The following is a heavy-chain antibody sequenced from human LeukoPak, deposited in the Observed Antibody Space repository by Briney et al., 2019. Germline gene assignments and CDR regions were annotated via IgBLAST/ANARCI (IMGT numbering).Heavy chain of an antibody. J-gene: IGHJ5*02. Sequence: PSETLSLTCTVSGSSISSSYWSWIRQPAGKGLEWIGRIYTNGGINYNPSLKSRVTISFDKSQNQLSLRLSSVTAADTAVYYCAKTRSSPSWFDPWGQGTLVTVSS. CDR1: GSSISSSY. CDR3: AKTRSSPSWFDP. V-gene: IGHV4-4*07. CDR2: IYTNGGI.